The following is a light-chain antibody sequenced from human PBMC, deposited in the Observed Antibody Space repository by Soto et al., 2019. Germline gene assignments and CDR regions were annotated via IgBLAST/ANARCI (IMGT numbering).Light chain of an antibody. Sequence: EIVLTQSPGTLSLSPGERATLSCRASQSVSSSYLAWYQQKPGQAPRLLIYGASSRATGIPDRFSGSGSGTDFTLTISRLELEDFAVYYCQQYGSSPWTFGQGTKV. CDR1: QSVSSSY. CDR3: QQYGSSPWT. J-gene: IGKJ1*01. V-gene: IGKV3-20*01. CDR2: GAS.